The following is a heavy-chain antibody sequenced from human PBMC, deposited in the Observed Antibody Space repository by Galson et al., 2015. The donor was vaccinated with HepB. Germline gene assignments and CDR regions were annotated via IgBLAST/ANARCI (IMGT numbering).Heavy chain of an antibody. CDR1: GFTFSGSA. V-gene: IGHV3-73*01. J-gene: IGHJ1*01. CDR3: TRHAERLVSSVQH. Sequence: SLRLSCAASGFTFSGSATHWVRQASGKGLEWVGRIRSKANSYATAYAASVKGRFTISRDDSKNTAYLQMNSLKTEDTAVYYCTRHAERLVSSVQHWGQGTLVTVSS. D-gene: IGHD6-19*01. CDR2: IRSKANSYAT.